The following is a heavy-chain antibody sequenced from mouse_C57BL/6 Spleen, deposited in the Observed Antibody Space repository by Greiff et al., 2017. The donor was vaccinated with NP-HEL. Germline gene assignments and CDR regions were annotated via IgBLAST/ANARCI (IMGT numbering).Heavy chain of an antibody. D-gene: IGHD3-2*02. Sequence: QVQLQQPGAELVKPGASVKMSCKASGYTFTSYWITWVKQRPGQGLEWIGDIYPGSGSTNYNEKFKSKATLTVDTSSSTAYMQLSSLTSEDSAVYYSARSGQSDSSGSDAMDYWGQGTSVTVSS. CDR1: GYTFTSYW. CDR2: IYPGSGST. J-gene: IGHJ4*01. V-gene: IGHV1-55*01. CDR3: ARSGQSDSSGSDAMDY.